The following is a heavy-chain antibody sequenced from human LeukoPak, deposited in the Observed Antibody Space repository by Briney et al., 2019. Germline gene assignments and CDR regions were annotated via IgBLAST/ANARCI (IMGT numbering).Heavy chain of an antibody. J-gene: IGHJ4*02. CDR3: AREFGSGDY. D-gene: IGHD3-16*01. CDR1: GYTFSNYY. Sequence: ASVKVSCKASGYTFSNYYMHWVRQAPGQGLEWMGIINPSGGSTSYAQRFQGRITMTRDTSTSTVYMELSSLRSEDTAVYYCAREFGSGDYWGQGTLVIDSS. V-gene: IGHV1-46*01. CDR2: INPSGGST.